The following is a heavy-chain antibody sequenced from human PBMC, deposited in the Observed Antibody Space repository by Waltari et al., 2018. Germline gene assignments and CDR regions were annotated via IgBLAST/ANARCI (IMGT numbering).Heavy chain of an antibody. Sequence: QVQLQESGPGLVKPSETLSLTCAVSGYSISSGYYWGWIRQPPGKGLGWIGSIYHSGSTYYNPSLKRRVTISVETSKNQLALKLSSVTAADTAVYYCARGRSGPPRIYYYYYGMDVWGQGTTVTVSS. J-gene: IGHJ6*02. CDR2: IYHSGST. D-gene: IGHD3-10*01. V-gene: IGHV4-38-2*01. CDR1: GYSISSGYY. CDR3: ARGRSGPPRIYYYYYGMDV.